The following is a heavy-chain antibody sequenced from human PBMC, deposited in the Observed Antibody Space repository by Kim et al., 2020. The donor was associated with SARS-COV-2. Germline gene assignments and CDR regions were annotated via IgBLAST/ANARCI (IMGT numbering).Heavy chain of an antibody. V-gene: IGHV3-11*03. CDR1: GFALTDHF. CDR3: ARGAYCGGECYSYHFDS. CDR2: ISSDGTYT. J-gene: IGHJ4*01. D-gene: IGHD2-21*01. Sequence: GGSLRLSCSLSGFALTDHFISWIRQVPGQGLEWLTFISSDGTYTRSADSVRGRFTISRDTAKSSVYLQMNNLRTEDTAMYFCARGAYCGGECYSYHFDS.